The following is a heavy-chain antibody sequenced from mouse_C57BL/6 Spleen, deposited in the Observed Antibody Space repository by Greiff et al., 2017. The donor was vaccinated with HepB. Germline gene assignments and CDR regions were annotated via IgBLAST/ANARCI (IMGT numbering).Heavy chain of an antibody. J-gene: IGHJ2*01. D-gene: IGHD2-4*01. CDR3: AIPSYYDYDEEDY. V-gene: IGHV1-74*01. Sequence: VQLQQPGAELVKPGASVKVSCKASGYTFTSYWMHWVKQRPGQGLEWIGRIHPSDSDTNYNQKFKGKATLTVDKSSSTAYMQLSSLTSEDSAVYYCAIPSYYDYDEEDYWGQGTTLTVSS. CDR2: IHPSDSDT. CDR1: GYTFTSYW.